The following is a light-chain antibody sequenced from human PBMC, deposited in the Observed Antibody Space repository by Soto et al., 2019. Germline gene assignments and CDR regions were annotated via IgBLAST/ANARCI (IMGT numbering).Light chain of an antibody. CDR3: QQYNSYLWT. V-gene: IGKV1-5*01. Sequence: QMTQSPSNLSASVGERVIITCRASQSFRAWLAWYHQKPGKAPKLLIYDASILASGVPSRFSGSGSGTRFTLTISSLQPDDFGSYYCQQYNSYLWTFGQGTKVEIK. CDR2: DAS. CDR1: QSFRAW. J-gene: IGKJ1*01.